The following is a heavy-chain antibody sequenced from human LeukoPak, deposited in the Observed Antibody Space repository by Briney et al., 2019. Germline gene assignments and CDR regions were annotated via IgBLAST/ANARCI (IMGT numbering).Heavy chain of an antibody. CDR3: ANGGWWFDY. CDR1: GFSFSAAW. Sequence: GGSLRLSCEASGFSFSAAWMTWVRQAPGKGLEWVATIKNDGSEKHYIDSVRGRFTISRDNARNSLYLQMDSLRAEDTAVYYCANGGWWFDYWGQGTLVTVSS. D-gene: IGHD6-19*01. V-gene: IGHV3-7*01. CDR2: IKNDGSEK. J-gene: IGHJ4*02.